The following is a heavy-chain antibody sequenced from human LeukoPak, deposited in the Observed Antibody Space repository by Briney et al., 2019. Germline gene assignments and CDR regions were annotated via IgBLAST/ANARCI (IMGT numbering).Heavy chain of an antibody. D-gene: IGHD3-22*01. Sequence: GGSLRLSCAASGFSFSSYAMSWVRQAPGKGLEWVSAISGSGGSTYYVDSVKGRFTISRDNSKNTLYLQMNSLRAEDTAVYYCAKSPRNYYDSSGPLGGQGTLVTVSS. CDR2: ISGSGGST. CDR3: AKSPRNYYDSSGPL. CDR1: GFSFSSYA. J-gene: IGHJ4*02. V-gene: IGHV3-23*01.